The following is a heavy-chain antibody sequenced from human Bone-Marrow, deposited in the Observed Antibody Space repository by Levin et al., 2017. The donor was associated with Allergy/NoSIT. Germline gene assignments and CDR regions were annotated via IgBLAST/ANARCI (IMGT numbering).Heavy chain of an antibody. Sequence: ASVKVSCKASGGTFSSYAISWVRQAPGQGLEWMGGIIPIFGTANYAQKFQGRVTITADKSTSTVYMEVSSLRSEDTAVYYCVRPWADCSGAGCSIFYYWGQGTLVTVSS. CDR2: IIPIFGTA. CDR1: GGTFSSYA. CDR3: VRPWADCSGAGCSIFYY. D-gene: IGHD2-15*01. V-gene: IGHV1-69*06. J-gene: IGHJ4*02.